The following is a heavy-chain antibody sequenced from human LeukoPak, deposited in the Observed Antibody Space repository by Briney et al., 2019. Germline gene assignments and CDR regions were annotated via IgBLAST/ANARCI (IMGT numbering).Heavy chain of an antibody. Sequence: GGSLRLSCAASGFTFSSYGMSWVRQAPGKGLEWVSAISGSGGSTYYADSVKGRFTISRDNAKDSLYLQMNSLRAEDTAVYYCARVSFGDGDYWGQGTLVTVSS. V-gene: IGHV3-23*01. CDR3: ARVSFGDGDY. D-gene: IGHD3-10*01. J-gene: IGHJ4*02. CDR1: GFTFSSYG. CDR2: ISGSGGST.